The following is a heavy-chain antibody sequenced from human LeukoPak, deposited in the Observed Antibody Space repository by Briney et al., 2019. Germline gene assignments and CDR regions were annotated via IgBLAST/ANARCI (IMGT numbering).Heavy chain of an antibody. D-gene: IGHD2-8*02. CDR1: GFTFSSYA. J-gene: IGHJ4*02. CDR2: ISGRGEST. Sequence: GGSLRLSCAASGFTFSSYAVSWVRQSLGKWLKWVSGISGRGESTYYADSVKGRFTISRDYSKNTVYLQMNSLRAEDTALYYCAASLDLAVYGIDYWGQGTLVTVSS. V-gene: IGHV3-23*01. CDR3: AASLDLAVYGIDY.